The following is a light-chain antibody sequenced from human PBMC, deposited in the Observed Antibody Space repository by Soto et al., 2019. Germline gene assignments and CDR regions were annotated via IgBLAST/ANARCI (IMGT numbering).Light chain of an antibody. CDR3: QQYNTFSPYT. J-gene: IGKJ2*01. CDR1: QSVSDW. V-gene: IGKV1-5*03. CDR2: KAS. Sequence: DIQMTQSPSTLSASVGDRVTLTCRASQSVSDWLAWYQQKPGKAPKLLIYKASNLEGGVTSRFSGSGSGTEFTLTISSLQPDDSAPYYCQQYNTFSPYTFGQGTKLEIK.